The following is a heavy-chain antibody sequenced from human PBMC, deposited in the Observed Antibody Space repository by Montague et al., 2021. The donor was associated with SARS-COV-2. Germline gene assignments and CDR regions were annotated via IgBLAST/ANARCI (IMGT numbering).Heavy chain of an antibody. D-gene: IGHD3-9*01. V-gene: IGHV3-30-3*01. J-gene: IGHJ6*02. Sequence: SLRLSCAASGFTFSSYPMHWVRQAPGKGLEWVAVISYDGTYKYYADSVKGRFTISRDNSTNTLYLQLNSLRAEDTAVYFCARDHQFYDVLTAYFPSNYYHNYYGMDVWGQGTTVTVSS. CDR3: ARDHQFYDVLTAYFPSNYYHNYYGMDV. CDR1: GFTFSSYP. CDR2: ISYDGTYK.